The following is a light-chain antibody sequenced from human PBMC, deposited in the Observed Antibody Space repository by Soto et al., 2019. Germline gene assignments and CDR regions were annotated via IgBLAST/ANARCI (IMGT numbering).Light chain of an antibody. CDR2: FAS. V-gene: IGKV1-39*01. J-gene: IGKJ4*01. CDR3: QQSYTTPLT. Sequence: IQMTQSPTSLSASVGDRVTITCRASQSVSNYLNWYQQKVGKAPQLLSYFASTLQKGVPSRFSGSGSETDLPLTISSLQPEDFATYFCQQSYTTPLTYGGGTKVDIK. CDR1: QSVSNY.